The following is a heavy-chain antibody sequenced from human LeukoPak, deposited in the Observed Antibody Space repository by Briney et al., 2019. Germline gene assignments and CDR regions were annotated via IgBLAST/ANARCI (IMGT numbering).Heavy chain of an antibody. CDR3: TTDPDTAMVGFDP. CDR1: GFTFISFA. CDR2: ISRTGVAT. Sequence: PGGSLRLSCAASGFTFISFAMSWVRQAPGKGLEWVSTISRTGVATYYANSVKGRFTISRDNSKNTLYLQMNSLKTEDTAVYYCTTDPDTAMVGFDPWGQGTLVTVSS. D-gene: IGHD5-18*01. V-gene: IGHV3-23*01. J-gene: IGHJ5*02.